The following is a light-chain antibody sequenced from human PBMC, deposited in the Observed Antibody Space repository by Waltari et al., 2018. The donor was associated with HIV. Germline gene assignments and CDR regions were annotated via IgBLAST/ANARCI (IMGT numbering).Light chain of an antibody. CDR1: KLGNKY. Sequence: SYELTQPPSMSVSPGQAASITCSGDKLGNKYACWYQQKPGQSPVLVIYHDSKRPSGIPERFSGSNSGNTATLTMSGTQAMDEAYYYCQAWDSSTVVFGGGTKLTVL. V-gene: IGLV3-1*01. CDR2: HDS. CDR3: QAWDSSTVV. J-gene: IGLJ2*01.